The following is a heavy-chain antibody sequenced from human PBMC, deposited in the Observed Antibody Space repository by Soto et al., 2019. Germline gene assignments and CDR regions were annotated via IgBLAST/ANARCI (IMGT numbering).Heavy chain of an antibody. J-gene: IGHJ6*02. V-gene: IGHV1-69*06. CDR1: GGTFSSYA. CDR2: IISIFGTA. Sequence: QVQLVQSGAEVKKPGTSVKVSCKVSGGTFSSYAISWVRQAPGQGLEWMGAIISIFGTAMYAQKFQGRVPINADTSASTAQMELSGLRSDDTAVYYCARGGKEPFPGSGIDVWGQGTTVTVSS. D-gene: IGHD3-10*01. CDR3: ARGGKEPFPGSGIDV.